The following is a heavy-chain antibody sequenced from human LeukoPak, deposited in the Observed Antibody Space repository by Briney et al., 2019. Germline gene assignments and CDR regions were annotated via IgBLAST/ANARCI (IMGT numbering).Heavy chain of an antibody. V-gene: IGHV5-51*01. CDR1: GYSFTNYW. CDR2: IFPYDSDT. J-gene: IGHJ3*02. CDR3: ARRRLGYCSSTSCPTAFDI. D-gene: IGHD2-2*01. Sequence: GESLQISFKGSGYSFTNYWIGWVRPMPGKGMEWMGIIFPYDSDTRYSPSFQGQVTISADKAINTAYLQWSSLKASDTAMYYCARRRLGYCSSTSCPTAFDIWGQGTMVTVSS.